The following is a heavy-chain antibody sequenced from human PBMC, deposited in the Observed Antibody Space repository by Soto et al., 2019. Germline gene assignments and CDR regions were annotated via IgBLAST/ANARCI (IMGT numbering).Heavy chain of an antibody. CDR3: AREGYRKYNYYGMDV. J-gene: IGHJ6*02. CDR2: IKQDGSEK. Sequence: GGSLRLSCAASGFTFSSYWMSWVRQAPGKGLEWVANIKQDGSEKYYVDSVKGRFTISRDNAKNSLYLQMNSLRAEDTAVYYCAREGYRKYNYYGMDVWGQGTKVTVSS. CDR1: GFTFSSYW. D-gene: IGHD5-18*01. V-gene: IGHV3-7*01.